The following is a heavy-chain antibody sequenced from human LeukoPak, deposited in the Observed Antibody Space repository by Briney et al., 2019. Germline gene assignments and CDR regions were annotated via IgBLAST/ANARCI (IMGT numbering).Heavy chain of an antibody. V-gene: IGHV3-23*01. CDR3: AKDGIAVAGNEETTKQYYFDY. CDR2: ISGSGGST. Sequence: GGSLRLSCAASGFTFSSYAMSWVRQAPGKGLEWVSAISGSGGSTYYADSVKGRFTISRDNSKNTLYLQMNSLRAEDTAVYYCAKDGIAVAGNEETTKQYYFDYWGQGTLVTVSS. D-gene: IGHD6-19*01. CDR1: GFTFSSYA. J-gene: IGHJ4*02.